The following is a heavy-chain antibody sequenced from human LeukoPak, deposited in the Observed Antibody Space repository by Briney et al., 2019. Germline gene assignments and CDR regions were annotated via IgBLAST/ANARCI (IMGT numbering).Heavy chain of an antibody. J-gene: IGHJ4*02. Sequence: SVKVSCKASGGTFSSYAISWVRQAPGQGLEWMGRIIPILGIANYAQKFQGRVTITADKSTSTAYMELSSLRSEDTAVYYCARLAAAGIYYFDYWGQGTLVIVSS. CDR1: GGTFSSYA. CDR3: ARLAAAGIYYFDY. D-gene: IGHD6-13*01. CDR2: IIPILGIA. V-gene: IGHV1-69*04.